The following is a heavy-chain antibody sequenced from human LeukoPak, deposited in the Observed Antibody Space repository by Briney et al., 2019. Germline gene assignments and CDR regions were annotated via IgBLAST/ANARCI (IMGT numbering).Heavy chain of an antibody. CDR2: ISSSSSYI. Sequence: GGSLRLSCAASGFTFGDTWMNWVRQAPGKGLEWVSSISSSSSYIYYADSVKGRFTISRDNAKNSLYLQMNSLRAEDTAVYYCARDLVSSEGADYWGQGTPVTVSS. J-gene: IGHJ4*02. CDR1: GFTFGDTW. V-gene: IGHV3-21*01. CDR3: ARDLVSSEGADY. D-gene: IGHD1-26*01.